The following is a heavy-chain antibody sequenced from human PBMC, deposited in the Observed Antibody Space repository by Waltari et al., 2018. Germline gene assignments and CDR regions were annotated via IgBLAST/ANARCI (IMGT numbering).Heavy chain of an antibody. V-gene: IGHV5-51*01. CDR3: ARGDGYYGAYYYGMDV. Sequence: EVQLVQSGAEVKKPGESLKISCKGSGYSFTSSWTGWVRQMPGKGLEWMGISYPGDSDTRYSPSFQGQVTISADKSISTAYLQWSSLKASDTAMYYCARGDGYYGAYYYGMDVWGQGTTVTVSS. D-gene: IGHD3-22*01. J-gene: IGHJ6*02. CDR2: SYPGDSDT. CDR1: GYSFTSSW.